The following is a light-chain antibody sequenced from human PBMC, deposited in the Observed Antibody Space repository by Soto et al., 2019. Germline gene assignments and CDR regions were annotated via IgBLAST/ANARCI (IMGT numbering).Light chain of an antibody. Sequence: DIHMTQSPSTLSASVRDSVTITCRASQSISSWLVWYQQKPGKAPKLLIYKASTLESGVPSRFSGSGSGTEFTLTISSLQSDDFATYYCQQYDSYSRTFGRGTRLEIK. J-gene: IGKJ5*01. CDR1: QSISSW. V-gene: IGKV1-5*03. CDR2: KAS. CDR3: QQYDSYSRT.